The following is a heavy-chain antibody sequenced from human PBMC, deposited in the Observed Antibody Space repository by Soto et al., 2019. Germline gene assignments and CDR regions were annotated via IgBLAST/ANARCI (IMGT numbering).Heavy chain of an antibody. D-gene: IGHD6-6*01. J-gene: IGHJ3*02. CDR2: IYHSGST. V-gene: IGHV4-30-2*01. CDR3: AREVGEVDYSSSSDAFDI. Sequence: SETLSLTCAVSGGSINSGGYSWSWIRQPPGKGLEWIGYIYHSGSTYYNPSLKSRVTISVDRSKNQFSLKLSSVTAADTAVYYCAREVGEVDYSSSSDAFDIWGQGTMVTVSS. CDR1: GGSINSGGYS.